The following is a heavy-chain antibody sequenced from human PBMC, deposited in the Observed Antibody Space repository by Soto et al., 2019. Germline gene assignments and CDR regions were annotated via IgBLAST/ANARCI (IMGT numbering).Heavy chain of an antibody. CDR2: IYSGGST. CDR3: ARDPPGTAASGGGG. Sequence: EVQLVESGAGLIQPGGSLRLSCAASGFTVSNNYMRWVREAPGKGLEWVSLIYSGGSTHYADSVKGRFTISRDNSKNTLYLQMNSLRVEDTAVYYCARDPPGTAASGGGGWGQGTLVTVSS. J-gene: IGHJ4*02. V-gene: IGHV3-53*01. CDR1: GFTVSNNY. D-gene: IGHD6-13*01.